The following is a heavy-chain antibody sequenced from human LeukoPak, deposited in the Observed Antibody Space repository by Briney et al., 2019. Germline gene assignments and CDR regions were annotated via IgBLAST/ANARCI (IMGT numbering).Heavy chain of an antibody. CDR3: ARTARPYCSGGSCYFDY. CDR2: INPSGGST. Sequence: ASVKVSCKASGYTFTSYYMHWVRQAPGQGLEWMGIINPSGGSTSYAQKFQGRVTITADESTSTAYMELSSLRSEDTAVYYCARTARPYCSGGSCYFDYWGQGTLVTVSS. V-gene: IGHV1-46*01. J-gene: IGHJ4*02. D-gene: IGHD2-15*01. CDR1: GYTFTSYY.